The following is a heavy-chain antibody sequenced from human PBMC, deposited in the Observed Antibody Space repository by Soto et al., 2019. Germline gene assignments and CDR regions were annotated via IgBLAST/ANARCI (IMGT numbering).Heavy chain of an antibody. CDR1: GFTVSSYG. J-gene: IGHJ6*02. V-gene: IGHV3-33*01. Sequence: QVQLVEYGGDVVQPGRSLRLSCAGSGFTVSSYGMHWVRQAPGKGLEWVAVIWYDGSNKYYADSVKGRFTISRDNSKNTLYLQMNSLRAEDTAVYYCARAGSSNYYGMDVWGQGTTVTVSS. CDR3: ARAGSSNYYGMDV. D-gene: IGHD6-6*01. CDR2: IWYDGSNK.